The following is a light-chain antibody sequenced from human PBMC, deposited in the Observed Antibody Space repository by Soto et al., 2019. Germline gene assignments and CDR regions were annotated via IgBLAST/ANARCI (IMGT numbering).Light chain of an antibody. V-gene: IGLV2-14*01. CDR2: DVD. CDR1: SSDVGGYNY. Sequence: QSVLTQPASVSGSPGQSITISCTGTSSDVGGYNYVSWYQQHPGTAPKLIIYDVDNRPSGVSSRFSGSKSGNTASLTISGLQAEDEADYYCSSYSSSSTPHHVFGTGTKVTV. J-gene: IGLJ1*01. CDR3: SSYSSSSTPHHV.